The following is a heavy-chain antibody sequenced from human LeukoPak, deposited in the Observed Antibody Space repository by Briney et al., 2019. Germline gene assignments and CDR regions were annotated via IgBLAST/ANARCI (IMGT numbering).Heavy chain of an antibody. CDR3: ARTYYDFWSGYYTKWYFDL. J-gene: IGHJ2*01. D-gene: IGHD3-3*01. V-gene: IGHV4-39*07. Sequence: ASETLSLTCTVSAGSISSNNHYWGWIRQPLGKGLEWIGSIFYTGKTNYNPSLKSRVAISVDTSKNQFSLKLDSVAAADTAVYYCARTYYDFWSGYYTKWYFDLWGRGTLVTVSS. CDR1: AGSISSNNHY. CDR2: IFYTGKT.